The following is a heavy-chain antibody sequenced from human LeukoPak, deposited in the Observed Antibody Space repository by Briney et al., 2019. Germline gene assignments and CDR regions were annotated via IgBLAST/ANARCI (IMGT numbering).Heavy chain of an antibody. Sequence: PGGSLRLSCAASGFTFSSYAMSWVRQAPGKGLEWVSAISGSGGSTYYADSVKGRFTISRDNSKNTLNLQMKSLRAKDTAVYYCAKDGRYDILTASFDYWGQGILVTVSS. CDR1: GFTFSSYA. V-gene: IGHV3-23*01. D-gene: IGHD3-9*01. J-gene: IGHJ4*02. CDR3: AKDGRYDILTASFDY. CDR2: ISGSGGST.